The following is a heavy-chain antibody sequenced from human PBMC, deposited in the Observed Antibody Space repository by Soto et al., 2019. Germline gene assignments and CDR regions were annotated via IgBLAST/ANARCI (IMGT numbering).Heavy chain of an antibody. CDR3: ARRGRWPTAYFQH. V-gene: IGHV4-34*01. D-gene: IGHD2-15*01. CDR2: INHSGST. J-gene: IGHJ1*01. CDR1: GGSFSGYY. Sequence: QVQLQQWGAGLLKPSETLSLTCAVYGGSFSGYYWSWIRQPPGKGLEWIGEINHSGSTNYNPSLKSRVTISVDTSKNQFSLKLSSVTAADTAVYYCARRGRWPTAYFQHWGQGNLVTVSS.